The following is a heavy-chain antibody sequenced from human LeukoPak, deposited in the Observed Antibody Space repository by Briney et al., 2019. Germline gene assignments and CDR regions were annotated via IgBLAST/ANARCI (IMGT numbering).Heavy chain of an antibody. J-gene: IGHJ1*01. Sequence: GGSPRLSCAASGFTFSSYGMHWVRQAPGKGLEWVAFIRYDGSNKYYADSVKGRFTISRDNSKNTLYLQMNSLRAEDTAVYYCAKLYCSSTSCMEYFQHWGQGTLVTVSS. CDR1: GFTFSSYG. CDR3: AKLYCSSTSCMEYFQH. V-gene: IGHV3-30*02. CDR2: IRYDGSNK. D-gene: IGHD2-2*01.